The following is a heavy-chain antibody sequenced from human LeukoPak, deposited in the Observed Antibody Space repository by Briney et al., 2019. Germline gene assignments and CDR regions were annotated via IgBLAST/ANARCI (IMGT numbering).Heavy chain of an antibody. CDR2: ISDSGDTT. V-gene: IGHV3-23*01. CDR1: GFAFSSQA. J-gene: IGHJ4*02. Sequence: GGSLRLSCAASGFAFSSQAMGWVRQAPGKGLEWVSVISDSGDTTYYADSVKGRFTISRDNSKNTLYLQLNGLRAEDTAIYYCAKDARRSDGWYFFDHWGQGALVTVSS. D-gene: IGHD6-19*01. CDR3: AKDARRSDGWYFFDH.